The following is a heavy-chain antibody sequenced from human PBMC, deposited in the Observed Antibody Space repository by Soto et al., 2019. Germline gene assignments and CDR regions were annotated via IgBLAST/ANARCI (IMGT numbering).Heavy chain of an antibody. V-gene: IGHV3-9*01. J-gene: IGHJ6*02. CDR3: AKDRAVIVPSSTSYFHYYGMDV. D-gene: IGHD3-22*01. CDR1: GFNLDDFT. CDR2: VGWNGGKI. Sequence: VQLVESGGALVQPGRSLRLSCAASGFNLDDFTMHWVRQAPGKGLEWVSGVGWNGGKIVYADSVKGRFTVSRDNTKNCVYQEMHSLRPDDTAIYYCAKDRAVIVPSSTSYFHYYGMDVRGQGTTVTLS.